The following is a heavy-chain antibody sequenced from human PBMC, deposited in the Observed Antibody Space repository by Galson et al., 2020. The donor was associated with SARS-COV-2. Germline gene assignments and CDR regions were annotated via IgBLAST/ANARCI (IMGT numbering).Heavy chain of an antibody. J-gene: IGHJ2*01. Sequence: SETLSLTCTVSGGSIRSSSDYWGWIRQPPGKGLEWIGSIYYSGSTSYNQSLKSRLTISVDTSKNQFSLKLNSVTAADTAVYYCVKDAHIWGRGTLVIVSS. D-gene: IGHD2-15*01. CDR1: GGSIRSSSDY. CDR3: VKDAHI. CDR2: IYYSGST. V-gene: IGHV4-39*01.